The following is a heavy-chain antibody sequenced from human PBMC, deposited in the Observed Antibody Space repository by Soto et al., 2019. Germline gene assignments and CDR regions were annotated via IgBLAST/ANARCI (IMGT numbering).Heavy chain of an antibody. V-gene: IGHV3-74*01. CDR3: ARGLPNYSSFDS. J-gene: IGHJ4*02. Sequence: EVQLVESGGGLVQPGESLRLSCAASGFTFSSYWMHWFRQAPGRELVWVSRVSSDGSSTDYANSVKGRLTISRDNAKNTLYRQMNSLCYEDTAVYYCARGLPNYSSFDSWGQGTLVTVSS. D-gene: IGHD4-4*01. CDR2: VSSDGSST. CDR1: GFTFSSYW.